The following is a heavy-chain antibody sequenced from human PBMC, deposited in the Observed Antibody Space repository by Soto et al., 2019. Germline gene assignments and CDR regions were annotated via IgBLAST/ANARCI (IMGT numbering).Heavy chain of an antibody. D-gene: IGHD3-3*01. CDR2: IYSGGST. CDR1: GFTVSSNY. V-gene: IGHV3-53*01. J-gene: IGHJ3*02. CDR3: ARDLYYDFWSGYYSSAFDI. Sequence: LRLSCAASGFTVSSNYMSWVRQAPGKGLEWVSVIYSGGSTYYADSVKGRFTISRDNSKNTLYLQMNSLRAEDTAVYYCARDLYYDFWSGYYSSAFDIWGQGTMVTVSS.